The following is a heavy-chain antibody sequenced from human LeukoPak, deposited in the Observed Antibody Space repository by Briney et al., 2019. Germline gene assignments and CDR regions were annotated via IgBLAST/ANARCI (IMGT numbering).Heavy chain of an antibody. CDR1: GYSFTSYW. J-gene: IGHJ6*03. D-gene: IGHD6-6*01. Sequence: GESLKISCKGSGYSFTSYWIGWVRQMPGKGLEGMGIIYPGDSDTRYSPSFQGQVTISADKSISTAYLQWSSLKASDTAMYYCARRGLYSSSSDDYYYYMDVWGKGTTVTISS. CDR2: IYPGDSDT. V-gene: IGHV5-51*01. CDR3: ARRGLYSSSSDDYYYYMDV.